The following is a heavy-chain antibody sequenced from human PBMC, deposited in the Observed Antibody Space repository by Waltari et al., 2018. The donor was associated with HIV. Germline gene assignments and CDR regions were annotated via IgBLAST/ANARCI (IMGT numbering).Heavy chain of an antibody. J-gene: IGHJ2*01. CDR1: AFSFGNYS. Sequence: EVQLVESGGGLVQPGGSLTLSCAASAFSFGNYSMNWVRKAPGKGLEWVSYISLSSGSVYYADSVKGRFTISRDNAKNSLFLQMNSLRAEDTAVYFCARGGRYYCDPFDLWGRGTLVTVSS. D-gene: IGHD3-10*01. V-gene: IGHV3-48*01. CDR2: ISLSSGSV. CDR3: ARGGRYYCDPFDL.